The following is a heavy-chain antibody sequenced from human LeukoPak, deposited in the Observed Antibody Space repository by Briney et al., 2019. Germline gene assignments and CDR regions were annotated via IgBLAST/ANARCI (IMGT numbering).Heavy chain of an antibody. CDR2: ISSSSSTI. CDR1: GFTFSSYS. V-gene: IGHV3-48*01. J-gene: IGHJ4*02. D-gene: IGHD2-15*01. Sequence: QPGGSLRLSCAASGFTFSSYSMNWVRQAPGKGLEWVSDISSSSSTIYYADSVKGRFTISRDNAKNSLYLEMNSLRAEDTAVYYCARGSASRGGGSDFDYWGQGTLVTVSS. CDR3: ARGSASRGGGSDFDY.